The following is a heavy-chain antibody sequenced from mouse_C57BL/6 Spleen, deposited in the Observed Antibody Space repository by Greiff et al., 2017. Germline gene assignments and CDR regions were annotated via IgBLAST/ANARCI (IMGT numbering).Heavy chain of an antibody. D-gene: IGHD1-1*01. Sequence: QVQLQQSGAELVKPGASVKISCKASGYAFSSYWMNWVKQRPGKGLEWIGQIYPGDGDTNYNGKFKGKATLTADKSSSTAYMQLSSLTSEDSAVYFCARSGVVAHGGYFDVWGTGTTVTVSS. J-gene: IGHJ1*03. V-gene: IGHV1-80*01. CDR2: IYPGDGDT. CDR1: GYAFSSYW. CDR3: ARSGVVAHGGYFDV.